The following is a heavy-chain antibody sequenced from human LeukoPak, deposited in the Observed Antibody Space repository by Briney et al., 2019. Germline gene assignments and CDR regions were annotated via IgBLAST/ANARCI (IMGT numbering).Heavy chain of an antibody. CDR3: ARYHSGWYGAGFDY. CDR2: IYYSGST. J-gene: IGHJ4*02. D-gene: IGHD6-19*01. Sequence: SETLSLTCTVSGGSISSYYWSWIRQAPGKGLEWVGDIYYSGSTNYNASLKSRVTISVDKCKNKFSLKLSSVTAAHTAVYYCARYHSGWYGAGFDYWGQGTLAPVS. CDR1: GGSISSYY. V-gene: IGHV4-59*08.